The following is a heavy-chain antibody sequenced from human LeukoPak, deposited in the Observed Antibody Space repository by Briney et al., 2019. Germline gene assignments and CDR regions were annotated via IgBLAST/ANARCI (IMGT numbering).Heavy chain of an antibody. CDR3: ARAYSSSYGFDY. D-gene: IGHD6-6*01. V-gene: IGHV2-70*04. J-gene: IGHJ4*02. CDR1: GFSLSTSGMR. Sequence: SGPALVKPTQPLTLTCTFSGFSLSTSGMRVSWIRQPPGKALEWLARIDWDDDKFYSTSLKTRLTISMDTSKNQVVLTMTNMDPVDTATYYCARAYSSSYGFDYWGQGTLVTVSS. CDR2: IDWDDDK.